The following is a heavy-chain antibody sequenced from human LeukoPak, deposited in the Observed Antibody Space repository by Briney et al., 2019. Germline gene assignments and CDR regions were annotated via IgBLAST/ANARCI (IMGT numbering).Heavy chain of an antibody. CDR3: AREWCRGDSCYRIFDY. Sequence: PGGSLRLSCAASGFTFSSHWMSWVRQAPGKGLEWVANIKQDGSEKYYVGSVKGRFTISRDNAKNSLYLQMNSLRAEDTAVYYCAREWCRGDSCYRIFDYWAREPWSPSPQ. J-gene: IGHJ4*02. CDR1: GFTFSSHW. D-gene: IGHD2-15*01. V-gene: IGHV3-7*05. CDR2: IKQDGSEK.